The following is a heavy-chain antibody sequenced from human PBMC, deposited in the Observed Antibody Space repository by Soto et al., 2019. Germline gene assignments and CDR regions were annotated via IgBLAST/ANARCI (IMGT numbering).Heavy chain of an antibody. J-gene: IGHJ6*03. CDR1: GFTFSNYE. V-gene: IGHV3-64*01. CDR3: SRRGYGSRWPNVYMDV. Sequence: EAQLVESGGGLVQPGGSLRLSCAASGFTFSNYEMHWVRQAPGKGLEYVSGISNNGAHTDYAKSVKGRFTISRDNSENTLYLQMGSLRAEDMALYYCSRRGYGSRWPNVYMDVWGIGNTVTDSS. CDR2: ISNNGAHT. D-gene: IGHD6-13*01.